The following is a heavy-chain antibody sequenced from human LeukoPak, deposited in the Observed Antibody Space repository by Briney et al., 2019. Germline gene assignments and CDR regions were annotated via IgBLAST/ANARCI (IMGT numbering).Heavy chain of an antibody. CDR3: TTAMVLGVICY. J-gene: IGHJ4*02. CDR2: VKSKTDGGTT. V-gene: IGHV3-15*01. D-gene: IGHD3-10*01. Sequence: GGSLRLSCAASGITFSNAWMCWVRQAPGKGLEWVGRVKSKTDGGTTDYAAPVKGRFTISRDDSKNTLYLQMNSLRTEDTAVYYCTTAMVLGVICYWGQGTLVTVSS. CDR1: GITFSNAW.